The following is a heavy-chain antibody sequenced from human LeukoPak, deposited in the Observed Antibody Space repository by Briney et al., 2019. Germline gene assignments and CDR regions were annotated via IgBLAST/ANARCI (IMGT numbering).Heavy chain of an antibody. Sequence: SETLSLTCTVSGGSISSGKYYWGWIRQPPGKGLEWIGNIYYSGSTYYNPSLKSRVTISVDTSKNQFSLKLSSVTAAETAVYYCARDPNDNHSKNRKPKDRGRGYYFDYWGQGTLVTVSS. J-gene: IGHJ4*02. CDR3: ARDPNDNHSKNRKPKDRGRGYYFDY. D-gene: IGHD1-1*01. CDR1: GGSISSGKYY. CDR2: IYYSGST. V-gene: IGHV4-39*07.